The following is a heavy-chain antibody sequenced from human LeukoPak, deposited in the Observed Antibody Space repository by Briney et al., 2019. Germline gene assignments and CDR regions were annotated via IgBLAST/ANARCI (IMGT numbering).Heavy chain of an antibody. CDR2: INPNSGGT. CDR1: GYTFTGYY. J-gene: IGHJ5*02. D-gene: IGHD6-13*01. CDR3: ARDSRSSSWDNPLWWFDP. V-gene: IGHV1-2*02. Sequence: GASVKVSSKASGYTFTGYYMHWVRQAPGQGLEWMGWINPNSGGTNYAQKFQGRVTMTRDTSISTAYMELSRLRSDDTAVYYCARDSRSSSWDNPLWWFDPWGQGTLVTVSS.